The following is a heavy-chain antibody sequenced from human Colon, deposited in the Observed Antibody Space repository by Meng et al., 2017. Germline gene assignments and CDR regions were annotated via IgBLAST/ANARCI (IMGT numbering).Heavy chain of an antibody. CDR3: VRQGMTSYSWGY. Sequence: QVHLQEPGQGVVKPAGALSLTCAVSGVHISSSNWWSWVRQPPGKGLEWIGEISQSGTTYYNPSLKSRVTITGDWSKNQFSLNLNSVTAADTALYYCVRQGMTSYSWGYWGQGTLVTVSS. CDR2: ISQSGTT. D-gene: IGHD3-9*01. CDR1: GVHISSSNW. V-gene: IGHV4-4*02. J-gene: IGHJ4*02.